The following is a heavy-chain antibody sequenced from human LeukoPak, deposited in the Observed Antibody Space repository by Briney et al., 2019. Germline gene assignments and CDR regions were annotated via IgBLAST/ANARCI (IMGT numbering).Heavy chain of an antibody. V-gene: IGHV3-48*04. CDR3: ARDPIQLWSFDY. J-gene: IGHJ4*02. D-gene: IGHD5-18*01. CDR2: ISSSGSTI. CDR1: GFTFSTYN. Sequence: GGSLRLSCAASGFTFSTYNMNWVRQAPGQGLEWVSYISSSGSTIYYSDSVKGRFTISRDNAKNSLYLQMNSLRPEDTAVYYCARDPIQLWSFDYWGQGTLVTVSS.